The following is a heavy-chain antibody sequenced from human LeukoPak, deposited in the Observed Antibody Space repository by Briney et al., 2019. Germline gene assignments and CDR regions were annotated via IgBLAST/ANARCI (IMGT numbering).Heavy chain of an antibody. J-gene: IGHJ5*02. CDR2: ISTYNGDT. CDR3: AREWWGYDVLTGDNWFDP. D-gene: IGHD3-9*01. Sequence: ASVKVSCKASGYPFTTYGIDWVRQAPGQGLEWMGWISTYNGDTNYAQKFQGRVTMTTDTSTNTAYIELRSLTSDDTAAYYCAREWWGYDVLTGDNWFDPWGQATLVIVSS. V-gene: IGHV1-18*01. CDR1: GYPFTTYG.